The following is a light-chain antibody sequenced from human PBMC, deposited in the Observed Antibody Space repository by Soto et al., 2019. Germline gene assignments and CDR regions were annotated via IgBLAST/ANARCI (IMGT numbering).Light chain of an antibody. J-gene: IGKJ1*01. V-gene: IGKV2-30*02. CDR2: MVS. Sequence: DVVVTQTPLSLPVTLGQPASISCRSSQSLVHTDGNTYLSWLQQRPGQSPRRLIYMVSNRDSGVPDRFSGSGSATDFTLKISRVEAEDLGVYYCMQGTHWPRTFGQGTRVEI. CDR3: MQGTHWPRT. CDR1: QSLVHTDGNTY.